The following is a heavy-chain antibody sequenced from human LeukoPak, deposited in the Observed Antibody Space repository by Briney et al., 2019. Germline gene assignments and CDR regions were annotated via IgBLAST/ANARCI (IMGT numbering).Heavy chain of an antibody. CDR2: IYSGGST. CDR1: GFTVSSNY. V-gene: IGHV3-53*01. Sequence: PGGSLRLSCAASGFTVSSNYMSWVRQAPGKGLEWVSVIYSGGSTYYADSVKGRFTISRDNSKNTLYLQMNSLRAEDTAVYYCAKAGSSWSDYYYYMDVWGKGTTVTVSS. J-gene: IGHJ6*03. D-gene: IGHD6-13*01. CDR3: AKAGSSWSDYYYYMDV.